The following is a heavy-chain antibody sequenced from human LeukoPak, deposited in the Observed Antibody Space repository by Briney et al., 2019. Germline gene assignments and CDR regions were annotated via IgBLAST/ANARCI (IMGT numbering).Heavy chain of an antibody. CDR3: AREARVYDGSGYYHDW. Sequence: SETLSLTCSVSGGSISNYFWTWIGQPAGKGLEWIGRIFTSGSAAYNPSLQSRVTISVDTSKDQFSLKVNSLPAADTAVYYCAREARVYDGSGYYHDWWGQGTLVTVTS. CDR1: GGSISNYF. V-gene: IGHV4-4*07. D-gene: IGHD3-22*01. J-gene: IGHJ4*02. CDR2: IFTSGSA.